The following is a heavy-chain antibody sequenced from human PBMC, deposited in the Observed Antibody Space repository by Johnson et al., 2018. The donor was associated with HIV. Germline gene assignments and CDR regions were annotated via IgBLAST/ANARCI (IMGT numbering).Heavy chain of an antibody. CDR3: ARFLLLPNGYNWGFDI. D-gene: IGHD5-24*01. J-gene: IGHJ3*02. Sequence: QEQLVESGGGLVKPGGSLRLSCAASGFTFSDYYMSWIRQAPGKGLEWVSNISRSGSTIYHADSVKGRLIISRDNAKNSLYLQMNSLRAEDTAVYYCARFLLLPNGYNWGFDIWGQVTMVTVSS. V-gene: IGHV3-11*04. CDR2: ISRSGSTI. CDR1: GFTFSDYY.